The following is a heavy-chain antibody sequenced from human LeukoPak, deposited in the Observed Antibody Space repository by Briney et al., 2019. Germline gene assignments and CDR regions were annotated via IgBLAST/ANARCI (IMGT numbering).Heavy chain of an antibody. D-gene: IGHD3-10*01. CDR2: ISSSGSTI. Sequence: GGSLRLSCAAPGFTFSSYEMNWVRQAPGKGLECVSYISSSGSTIYYADSVKGRFTISRDNAKNSLYLQMNSLRAEDTAVYYCARDTYYYGSGNLYYYGMDVWGQGTTVTVSS. CDR3: ARDTYYYGSGNLYYYGMDV. CDR1: GFTFSSYE. V-gene: IGHV3-48*03. J-gene: IGHJ6*02.